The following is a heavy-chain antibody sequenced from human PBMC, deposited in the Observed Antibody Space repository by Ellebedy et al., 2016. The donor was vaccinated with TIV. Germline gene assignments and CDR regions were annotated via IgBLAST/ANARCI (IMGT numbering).Heavy chain of an antibody. D-gene: IGHD3-22*01. V-gene: IGHV1-69*13. Sequence: AASVKVSCKASGGTFSNYAISWVRQAPGQGLEWMGGFIFGTANYAQKFQGRVTITADESTSTAYMELSSLRSEDTAVYYCARDSSGYYYTVGAFDIWGQGTMVTVSS. J-gene: IGHJ3*02. CDR2: FIFGTA. CDR3: ARDSSGYYYTVGAFDI. CDR1: GGTFSNYA.